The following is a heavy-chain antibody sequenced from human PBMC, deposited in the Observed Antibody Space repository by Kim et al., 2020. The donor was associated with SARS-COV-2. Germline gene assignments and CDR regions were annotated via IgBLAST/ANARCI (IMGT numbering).Heavy chain of an antibody. V-gene: IGHV3-74*01. J-gene: IGHJ4*02. Sequence: SPGHADSVKSQYTISRDNTKNTLYVQMNRLRLEGTAVYYCARGYGSGTNYWGQGTLVTVST. D-gene: IGHD3-10*01. CDR2: SP. CDR3: ARGYGSGTNY.